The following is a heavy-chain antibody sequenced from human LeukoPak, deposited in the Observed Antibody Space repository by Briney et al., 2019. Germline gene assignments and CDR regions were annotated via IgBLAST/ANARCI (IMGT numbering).Heavy chain of an antibody. CDR2: ISYDGSNK. CDR1: GFTFSSYG. D-gene: IGHD3-22*01. J-gene: IGHJ6*02. CDR3: AKDVNTYDSSGYLIYYYYYGMDV. Sequence: PGGSLRLSCAASGFTFSSYGMHWVRQAPGKGLEWVAVISYDGSNKYYADSVKGRFTISRDNCKNTLYLEMNSLRAEDTAVYYCAKDVNTYDSSGYLIYYYYYGMDVWGQGTTVTVSS. V-gene: IGHV3-30*18.